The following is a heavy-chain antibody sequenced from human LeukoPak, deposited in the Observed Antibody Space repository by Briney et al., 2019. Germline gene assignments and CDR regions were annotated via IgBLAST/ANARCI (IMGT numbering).Heavy chain of an antibody. CDR2: ISYDGSNK. CDR3: AREVYDFLTGYPTRGMDV. Sequence: PGRSLRLSCAASGFTFSSYAMHWVRQAPGKGLEWVAVISYDGSNKYYADSVKGRFTISRDNSKNTLYLQMNSLRSEDTAVYYCAREVYDFLTGYPTRGMDVWGKGTTVTVSS. V-gene: IGHV3-30*04. D-gene: IGHD3-9*01. J-gene: IGHJ6*04. CDR1: GFTFSSYA.